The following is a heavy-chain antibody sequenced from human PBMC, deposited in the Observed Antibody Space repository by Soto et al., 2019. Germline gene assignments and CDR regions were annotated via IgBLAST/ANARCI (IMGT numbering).Heavy chain of an antibody. CDR3: AKVPVGARGRFDY. V-gene: IGHV3-23*01. CDR2: ISGSGGST. Sequence: GGSLRLSGAVSGFTFSNYSMSWVRQAPGKGLAWVSAISGSGGSTYYADSVKGRFTISRDNSKNTLYLQMNSLRAEDTALYYCAKVPVGARGRFDYWVQPTLLAVCS. D-gene: IGHD1-26*01. J-gene: IGHJ4*02. CDR1: GFTFSNYS.